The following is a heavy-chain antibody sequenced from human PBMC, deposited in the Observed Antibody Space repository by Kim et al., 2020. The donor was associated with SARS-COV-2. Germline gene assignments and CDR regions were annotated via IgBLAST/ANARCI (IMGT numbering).Heavy chain of an antibody. J-gene: IGHJ6*01. V-gene: IGHV3-30*03. CDR3: AISKGYCSSTSCFHYGM. CDR1: GFTFSSYG. D-gene: IGHD2-2*01. CDR2: ISYDGSNK. Sequence: GGSLRLSCAASGFTFSSYGMHWVRQAPGKGLEWVAVISYDGSNKYYADSVKGRFTISRDNSKNTLYLQMNSLRAEDTAVYYCAISKGYCSSTSCFHYGM.